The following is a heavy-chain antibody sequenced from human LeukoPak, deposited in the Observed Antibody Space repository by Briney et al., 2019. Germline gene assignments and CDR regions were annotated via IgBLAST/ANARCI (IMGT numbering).Heavy chain of an antibody. CDR3: ARADCSGGSCYGMDV. D-gene: IGHD2-15*01. CDR1: GFTFSTYA. Sequence: GGSLRLSCAASGFTFSTYAMHWVRQAPGKALEWVAVIWYDGSNMHYADSVKGRFTISRDNSKNTLYLQMNSLRVEDTAVYHCARADCSGGSCYGMDVWGQGPSVTVSS. CDR2: IWYDGSNM. V-gene: IGHV3-33*01. J-gene: IGHJ6*02.